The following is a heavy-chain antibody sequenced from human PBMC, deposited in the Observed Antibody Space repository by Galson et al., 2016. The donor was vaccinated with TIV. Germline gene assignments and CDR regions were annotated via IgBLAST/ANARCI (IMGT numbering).Heavy chain of an antibody. CDR3: AGVVTSTSPFDY. CDR1: GYSFTNSY. CDR2: IYPGDSDT. J-gene: IGHJ4*02. Sequence: QSGAEVTKPGESLKISCKGSGYSFTNSYIAWVRRMPGKGLEWMAIIYPGDSDTRYSPSFQGQVTISADKSISTAYLQWSSLKDSDTAMYFCAGVVTSTSPFDYWGQGTLVTVSS. D-gene: IGHD3-22*01. V-gene: IGHV5-51*03.